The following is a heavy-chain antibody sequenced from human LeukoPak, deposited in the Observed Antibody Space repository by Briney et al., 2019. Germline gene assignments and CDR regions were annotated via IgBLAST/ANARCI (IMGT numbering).Heavy chain of an antibody. J-gene: IGHJ4*02. D-gene: IGHD3-10*01. CDR3: ARLSGGNPGNF. Sequence: PSETLSLTCSVSGDSVTSSSYHWGWIRQPPGEGLEWIETVYYSGNTYYNPSLKSRLTLSIDASKNQVSLKLSAVTATDTAVYYCARLSGGNPGNFWGQGTLVTVSS. CDR1: GDSVTSSSYH. CDR2: VYYSGNT. V-gene: IGHV4-39*01.